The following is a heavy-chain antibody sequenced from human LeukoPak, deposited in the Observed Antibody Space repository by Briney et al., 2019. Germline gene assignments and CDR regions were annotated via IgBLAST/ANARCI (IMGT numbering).Heavy chain of an antibody. J-gene: IGHJ4*02. CDR3: AAREVDSSRVSLDN. D-gene: IGHD6-13*01. Sequence: GGSLRLSCAASGFTFSRYVMHWVRQAPGKGLEWVAAISHDGGTNFCADSVNGRFTVSRDNSTNTLYLQMDSLSAEDTAVYYCAAREVDSSRVSLDNWGQGTLVTVSS. V-gene: IGHV3-30-3*01. CDR1: GFTFSRYV. CDR2: ISHDGGTN.